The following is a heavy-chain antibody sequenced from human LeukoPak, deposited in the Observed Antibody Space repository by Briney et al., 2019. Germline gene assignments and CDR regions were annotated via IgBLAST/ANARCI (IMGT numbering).Heavy chain of an antibody. CDR3: ARDPAGHGRYCDY. CDR1: GGSPVVFC. J-gene: IGHJ4*01. V-gene: IGHV4-4*07. D-gene: IGHD1-14*01. CDR2: IHTSGTS. Sequence: SATLSLTWTVFGGSPVVFCFTWLRHSAGEGLEVIRRIHTSGTSYYNPSLRSHVSMSVDTYDNKFSLRLSSLTAADTAVYYCARDPAGHGRYCDYWGHGALVTVST.